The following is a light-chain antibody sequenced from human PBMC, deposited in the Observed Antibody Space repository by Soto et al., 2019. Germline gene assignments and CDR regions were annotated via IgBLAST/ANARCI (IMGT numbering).Light chain of an antibody. CDR1: QSVTSS. Sequence: EIVLTQSPATLSLSPGERATLSCRASQSVTSSLAWYQQKPGQAPRLLMYGASNRATGIPARFSGSGSGTDSTLTISSLEPEDFAVYYCQQRSDWPYITFGQGTRLEIK. CDR3: QQRSDWPYIT. CDR2: GAS. V-gene: IGKV3-11*01. J-gene: IGKJ5*01.